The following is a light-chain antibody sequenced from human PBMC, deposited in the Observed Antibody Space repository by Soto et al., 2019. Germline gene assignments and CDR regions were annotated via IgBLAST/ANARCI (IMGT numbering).Light chain of an antibody. Sequence: DIQMTQSPPSLSASIGDTVTITCRASQTITTYLNWFQQKPGKAPKLLIGAASTLQSGVPSRLSGSGSGTDFTLTISSLQPEDSATYFCQQNFSPLLTFGGGTKLEIK. V-gene: IGKV1-39*01. CDR2: AAS. CDR1: QTITTY. CDR3: QQNFSPLLT. J-gene: IGKJ4*01.